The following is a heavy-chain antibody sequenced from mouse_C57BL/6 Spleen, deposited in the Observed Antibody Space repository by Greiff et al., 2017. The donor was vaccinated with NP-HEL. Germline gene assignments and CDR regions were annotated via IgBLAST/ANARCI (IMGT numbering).Heavy chain of an antibody. CDR1: GYTFTSYW. Sequence: VQLQQSGAELVKPGASVKMSCKASGYTFTSYWITWVKQRPGQGLEWIGDIYPGSGSTNYNEKFKSKATLTVDTSSSTAYMQLSSLTSEDSAVYYCNYGSRGLGYFDYWGQGTTLTVSS. J-gene: IGHJ2*01. V-gene: IGHV1-55*01. D-gene: IGHD1-1*01. CDR2: IYPGSGST. CDR3: NYGSRGLGYFDY.